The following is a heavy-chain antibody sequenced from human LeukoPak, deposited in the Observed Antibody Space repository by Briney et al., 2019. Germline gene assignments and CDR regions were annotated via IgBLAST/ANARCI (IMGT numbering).Heavy chain of an antibody. D-gene: IGHD1-26*01. J-gene: IGHJ4*02. V-gene: IGHV3-23*01. CDR1: RFTFSNYA. CDR3: AKRSGINYGYFDS. Sequence: GGSLRLSCAASRFTFSNYAMSWVRQAPGKGLEWVSAITGSGDYTDYADSAKGRFTISRDNSKNTAYLQMNSLRAEDTAVYYCAKRSGINYGYFDSWGQGTLVSVSS. CDR2: ITGSGDYT.